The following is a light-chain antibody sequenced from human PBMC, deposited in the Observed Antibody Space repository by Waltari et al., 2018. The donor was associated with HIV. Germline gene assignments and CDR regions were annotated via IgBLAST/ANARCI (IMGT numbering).Light chain of an antibody. CDR3: CSYTSAATWV. Sequence: QSALTQPASVSGSRGQSITISCTGTTRDIGSYDLVSWYQQHPGDAPKLIIYEVSYRPSGVSDRFSGSKSINAASLTISGLQADDEADYYCCSYTSAATWVFGGGTKVTVL. CDR2: EVS. J-gene: IGLJ3*02. V-gene: IGLV2-14*01. CDR1: TRDIGSYDL.